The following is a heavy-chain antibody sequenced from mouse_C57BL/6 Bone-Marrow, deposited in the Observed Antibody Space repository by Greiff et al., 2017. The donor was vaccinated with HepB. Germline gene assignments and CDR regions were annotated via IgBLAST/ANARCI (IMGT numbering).Heavy chain of an antibody. CDR3: ARKGLEGYFDV. D-gene: IGHD3-3*01. CDR1: GFSFTSYG. CDR2: IWSGGST. Sequence: VKLQESGPGLVQPSPRLSITCTVSGFSFTSYGVHWVRQSPGKGLEWLGVIWSGGSTDYNAAFISRLSISKDNSKSQVFFKMNSLQADDTAIYYCARKGLEGYFDVWGTGTTVTVSS. J-gene: IGHJ1*03. V-gene: IGHV2-2*01.